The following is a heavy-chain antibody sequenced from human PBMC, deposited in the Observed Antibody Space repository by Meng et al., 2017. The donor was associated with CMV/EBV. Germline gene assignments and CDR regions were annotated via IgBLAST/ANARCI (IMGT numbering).Heavy chain of an antibody. V-gene: IGHV3-7*01. CDR1: GFTFSSYE. D-gene: IGHD2-2*01. J-gene: IGHJ6*02. CDR2: IKQDGSEK. Sequence: GGSLRLSCAASGFTFSSYEMNWVRQAPGKGLEWVANIKQDGSEKYYVDSVKGRFTISRDNAKNSLYLQMNSLRAEDTAVYYCARDIVVVPAARTNYYYYYGMDVWGQGTTVTVSS. CDR3: ARDIVVVPAARTNYYYYYGMDV.